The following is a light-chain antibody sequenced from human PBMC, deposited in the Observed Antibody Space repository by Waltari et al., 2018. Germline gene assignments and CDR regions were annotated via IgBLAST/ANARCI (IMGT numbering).Light chain of an antibody. J-gene: IGKJ4*01. Sequence: DIQMTQSPSSLSASAGDTVTLTCRASQPIDKYLNWYQHKPGRAPTLLIYAATRLQNGIPSRFRGRGSGTEFTLTITGLLPEDSATYSCQQSFTTPALSFGAGTKVEIK. CDR2: AAT. CDR3: QQSFTTPALS. V-gene: IGKV1-39*01. CDR1: QPIDKY.